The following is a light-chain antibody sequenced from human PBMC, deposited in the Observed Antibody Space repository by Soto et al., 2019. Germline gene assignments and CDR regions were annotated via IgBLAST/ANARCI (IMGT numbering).Light chain of an antibody. V-gene: IGKV1-5*01. CDR2: DAS. Sequence: DIQMTQSPSTLSASVGDRGTITCRASQSISSRLAWYQKKTGKAPKLLIYDASSLESGVPSRFSGSGSGTEFTLTISSLQPDDFATYYCQQYNSYWTFGQGTKVDIK. CDR1: QSISSR. CDR3: QQYNSYWT. J-gene: IGKJ1*01.